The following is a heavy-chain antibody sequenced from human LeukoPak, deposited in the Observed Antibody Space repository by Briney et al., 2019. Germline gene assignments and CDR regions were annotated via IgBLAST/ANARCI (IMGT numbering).Heavy chain of an antibody. CDR1: GFTFSDYG. Sequence: GGSLRLSCTASGFTFSDYGMHWVRQPPGKGLEWVAIIWYDGSNKTYEDSVKGRFTISRDNSKNTLYLQMNSLRAEDTAVYYCARGVDYYENSGTIDYWGQGTLVTVSS. V-gene: IGHV3-33*01. CDR3: ARGVDYYENSGTIDY. D-gene: IGHD3-22*01. CDR2: IWYDGSNK. J-gene: IGHJ4*02.